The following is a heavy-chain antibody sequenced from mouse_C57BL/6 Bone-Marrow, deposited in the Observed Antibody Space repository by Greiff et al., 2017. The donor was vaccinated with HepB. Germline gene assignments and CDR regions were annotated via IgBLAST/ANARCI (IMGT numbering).Heavy chain of an antibody. J-gene: IGHJ1*03. CDR2: IDPSDSYT. V-gene: IGHV1-69*01. Sequence: LQQPGAELVMPGASVKLSCKASGYTFTSYWMHWVKQRPGQGLEWIGEIDPSDSYTNYNQKFKGKSTLTVDKSSSTAYMQLSSLTSEDSAVYYCARSHYYGRSSEYFDVWGTGTTVTVSS. CDR1: GYTFTSYW. CDR3: ARSHYYGRSSEYFDV. D-gene: IGHD1-1*01.